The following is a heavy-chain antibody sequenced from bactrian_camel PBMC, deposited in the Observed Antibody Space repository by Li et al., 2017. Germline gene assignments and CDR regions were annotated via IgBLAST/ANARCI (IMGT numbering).Heavy chain of an antibody. CDR3: ATNPGPP. J-gene: IGHJ4*01. CDR1: EYMWTSCR. V-gene: IGHV3S54*01. CDR2: IGNDGGET. D-gene: IGHD7*01. Sequence: QVQLVESGGGSVQAGGSLRLSCTPSEYMWTSCRMAWYRQAPGKEREFVSSIGNDGGETLYADSVKGRFTISRDNAKNTVYLQMNSLKSEDTALYYCATNPGPPRGPGTQVTVS.